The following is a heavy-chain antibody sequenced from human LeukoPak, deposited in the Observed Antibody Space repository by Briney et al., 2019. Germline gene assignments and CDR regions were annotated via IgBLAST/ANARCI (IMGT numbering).Heavy chain of an antibody. J-gene: IGHJ4*02. CDR2: IKSKTDGGTT. V-gene: IGHV3-15*01. CDR1: GFTFSNAW. D-gene: IGHD3-3*01. Sequence: PGGSLRLSCAASGFTFSNAWMSWVRQAPGKGLEWVGRIKSKTDGGTTDYATPVKGRFTISRDDSKNTLYLQMNSLKTEDTAVYYCTTDKQWAIFGVVTYDYWGQGTLVTVSS. CDR3: TTDKQWAIFGVVTYDY.